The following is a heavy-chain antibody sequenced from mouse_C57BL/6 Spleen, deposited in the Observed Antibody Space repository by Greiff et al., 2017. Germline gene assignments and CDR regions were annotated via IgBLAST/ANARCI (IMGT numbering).Heavy chain of an antibody. CDR1: GFTFSSYA. CDR2: LSDGGSYT. CDR3: ASDGRAIYYDYDWFAY. Sequence: EVKLMESGGGLVKPGGSLKLSCAASGFTFSSYAMSWVRQTPEKRLEWVATLSDGGSYTYYPDNVKGRFTVSRDNAKNDLYLQMSHLKSEDTAMYYCASDGRAIYYDYDWFAYWGQGTLVTVSA. V-gene: IGHV5-4*03. D-gene: IGHD2-4*01. J-gene: IGHJ3*01.